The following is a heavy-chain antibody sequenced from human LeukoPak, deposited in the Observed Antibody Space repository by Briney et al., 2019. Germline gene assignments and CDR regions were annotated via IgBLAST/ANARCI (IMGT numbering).Heavy chain of an antibody. V-gene: IGHV1-8*01. CDR3: ARAVCSSTSCYFPRHYYYYYGMDV. CDR2: MNPNSGNT. Sequence: ASVKVSFQASGYTFTSYDINWLRQATGQGLEWMGWMNPNSGNTGYAQKFQGRATMTRNTSIRTAYMELSSLRSEDTAVYYCARAVCSSTSCYFPRHYYYYYGMDVWGRGTTVTVSS. CDR1: GYTFTSYD. J-gene: IGHJ6*02. D-gene: IGHD2-2*01.